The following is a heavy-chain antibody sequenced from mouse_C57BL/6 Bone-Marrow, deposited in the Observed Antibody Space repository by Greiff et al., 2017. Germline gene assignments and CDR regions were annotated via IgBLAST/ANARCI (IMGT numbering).Heavy chain of an antibody. Sequence: VQLQQSGAELVRPGASVKLSCTASGFNIKDDYMHWVKQRPEQGLEWIGWIDPENGDTEYASKFQGKATITADPSSNTAYLQLSSLTSEDTAVFYCTTGVINPAWFAYWGQGTLVTVSA. CDR2: IDPENGDT. D-gene: IGHD1-1*01. V-gene: IGHV14-4*01. CDR1: GFNIKDDY. J-gene: IGHJ3*01. CDR3: TTGVINPAWFAY.